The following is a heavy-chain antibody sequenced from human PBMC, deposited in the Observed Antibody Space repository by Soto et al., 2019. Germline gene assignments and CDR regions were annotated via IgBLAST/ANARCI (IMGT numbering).Heavy chain of an antibody. V-gene: IGHV3-15*07. J-gene: IGHJ4*02. CDR2: IKSKTDGGTT. D-gene: IGHD3-3*01. CDR1: GFTFSNAW. CDR3: TTDFGVPGEDDFWSGYNDY. Sequence: EVQLVESGGGLVKPGGSLRLSCAASGFTFSNAWMNWVRQAPGKGLEWVGRIKSKTDGGTTDYAAPVKGRFTISRDDSKNTLYLQMNSLKTEDTAVYYCTTDFGVPGEDDFWSGYNDYWGQGTLVTVSS.